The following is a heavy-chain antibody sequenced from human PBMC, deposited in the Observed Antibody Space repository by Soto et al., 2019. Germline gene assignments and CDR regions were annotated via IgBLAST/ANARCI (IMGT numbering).Heavy chain of an antibody. CDR1: GFTFSNYP. J-gene: IGHJ6*02. CDR2: VSFDGSNK. CDR3: ARLPGPLVAVLYIYPVDARETPSDVDV. Sequence: QMQLVQSGGGVVQPGRSLRLSCAASGFTFSNYPMHWVRQAPGKGLEWVAVVSFDGSNKYYRDSVTGRFTISKDNGKNTLYLQMNDLRHEDTAVDYCARLPGPLVAVLYIYPVDARETPSDVDVWGQGTSVTVSS. V-gene: IGHV3-30*03. D-gene: IGHD6-19*01.